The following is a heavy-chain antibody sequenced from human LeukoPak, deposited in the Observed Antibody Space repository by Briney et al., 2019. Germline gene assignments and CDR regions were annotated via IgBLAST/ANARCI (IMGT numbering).Heavy chain of an antibody. V-gene: IGHV3-30*04. J-gene: IGHJ5*02. CDR2: ISYDGSNK. CDR3: ARDFHSSGVVPQHNWFDP. D-gene: IGHD6-19*01. Sequence: GGSLRLSCAASGFTFSSYAMHWVRQAPGKGLEWAAVISYDGSNKYYADSVKGRFTISRDNSKNTLYLQMNSLRAEDTAVYYCARDFHSSGVVPQHNWFDPWGQGTLVTVSS. CDR1: GFTFSSYA.